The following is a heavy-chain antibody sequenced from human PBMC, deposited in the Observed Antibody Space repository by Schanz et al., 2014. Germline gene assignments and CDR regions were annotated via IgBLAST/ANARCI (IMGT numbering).Heavy chain of an antibody. CDR1: GYSFTGYY. D-gene: IGHD1-26*01. V-gene: IGHV1-2*02. Sequence: QVQLVQSGVEVKKPGASVKVSCKASGYSFTGYYMNWVRQAPGQGLEWMGWINPSSGGTNYAQKFQGRVTMTRDTSISTAYMELNRLRSDDTAVYYCASMSDSGSFDSWGQGTLVTVSS. CDR3: ASMSDSGSFDS. CDR2: INPSSGGT. J-gene: IGHJ4*02.